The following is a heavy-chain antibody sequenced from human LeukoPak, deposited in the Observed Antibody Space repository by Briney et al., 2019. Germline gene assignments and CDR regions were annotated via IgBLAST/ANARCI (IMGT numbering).Heavy chain of an antibody. J-gene: IGHJ6*03. CDR3: ARGPYSGYDSHYMDV. CDR1: GGSFSGYY. CDR2: INHSGST. Sequence: KSSGTLSLTCAVYGGSFSGYYWSWIRQPPGKGLEWIGEINHSGSTNYNPSLKSRVTISVDTSKNQFSLKLSSVTAADTAVYYCARGPYSGYDSHYMDVWGKGTTVTVSS. V-gene: IGHV4-34*01. D-gene: IGHD5-12*01.